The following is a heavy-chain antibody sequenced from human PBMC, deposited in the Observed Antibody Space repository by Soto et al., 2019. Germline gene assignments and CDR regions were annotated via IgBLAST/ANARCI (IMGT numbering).Heavy chain of an antibody. CDR3: ARAWYQLPSRPESFDY. V-gene: IGHV6-1*01. Sequence: PSQTLSLTCAISGDSVSSNSAAWNWIRQSPSRGLEWLGRTYYRSKWYNDYAVSVKSRITINPDTSKNQFSLQLNSVTPEDTAVYYCARAWYQLPSRPESFDYWGQGTLVTVSS. CDR2: TYYRSKWYN. D-gene: IGHD2-2*01. CDR1: GDSVSSNSAA. J-gene: IGHJ4*02.